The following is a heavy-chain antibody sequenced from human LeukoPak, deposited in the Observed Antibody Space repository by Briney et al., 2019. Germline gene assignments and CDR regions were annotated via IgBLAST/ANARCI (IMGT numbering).Heavy chain of an antibody. D-gene: IGHD1-1*01. V-gene: IGHV3-53*01. CDR1: GFTVSTNY. J-gene: IGHJ4*02. Sequence: PGGSLRLSCAASGFTVSTNYMSWVRQAPGKGLEWVSVIYSDGRTYYADSVKGRFTISRDNSKNTLYLQMNSLRDEDTAVYYCARGFLEGFFDSWGQGTLVTVSS. CDR2: IYSDGRT. CDR3: ARGFLEGFFDS.